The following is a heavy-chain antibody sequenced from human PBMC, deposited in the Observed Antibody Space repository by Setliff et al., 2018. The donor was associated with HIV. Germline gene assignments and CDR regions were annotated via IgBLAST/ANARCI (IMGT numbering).Heavy chain of an antibody. Sequence: SETLSLTCAVSGYSISIGYYWGWIRQPPGKGLEWIGNIYHSGSTYYNPSLKSRVTISVDTSKNRFSLKLSSVTAADTAVYYCARHAAGPDGPFDYWGQGTLVTVSS. D-gene: IGHD2-2*01. V-gene: IGHV4-38-2*01. CDR1: GYSISIGYY. CDR3: ARHAAGPDGPFDY. J-gene: IGHJ4*02. CDR2: IYHSGST.